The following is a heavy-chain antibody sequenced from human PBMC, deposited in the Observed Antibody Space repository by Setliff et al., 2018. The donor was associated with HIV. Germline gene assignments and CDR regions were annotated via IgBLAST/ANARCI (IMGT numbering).Heavy chain of an antibody. CDR1: GYRFSGYA. CDR3: ARDDYGDYYYYHMDV. Sequence: ASVKVSCKTSGYRFSGYAMHWVRQAPGQRLEWMGWINAGNGNTKYSQKFQGRVTITRDTSASTAYMELSSLRSEDTAVYYCARDDYGDYYYYHMDVWGKGTTVTVSS. J-gene: IGHJ6*03. CDR2: INAGNGNT. D-gene: IGHD4-17*01. V-gene: IGHV1-3*01.